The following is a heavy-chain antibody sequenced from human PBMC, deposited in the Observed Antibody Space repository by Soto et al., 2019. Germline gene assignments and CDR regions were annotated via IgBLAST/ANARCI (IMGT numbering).Heavy chain of an antibody. CDR1: GYTFTYYV. J-gene: IGHJ3*02. D-gene: IGHD3-22*01. CDR2: INVGNGNT. CDR3: ARESTYYYDSSGDDDAFDI. Sequence: ASVKVSCKASGYTFTYYVMHWVRQAPGQRLEWMGWINVGNGNTKYSQKFQGSVTITRDTSASTAYMELSSLRSEDTAVYYCARESTYYYDSSGDDDAFDIWGQGTMVTVSS. V-gene: IGHV1-3*01.